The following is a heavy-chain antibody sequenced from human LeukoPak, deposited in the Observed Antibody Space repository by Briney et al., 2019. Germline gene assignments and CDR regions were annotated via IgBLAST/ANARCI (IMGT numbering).Heavy chain of an antibody. CDR2: IYYSGST. CDR1: GGSISSSSYY. J-gene: IGHJ5*02. Sequence: SETLSLTCTVSGGSISSSSYYWGWIRQPPGKGLEWIGCIYYSGSTYYNPSLKSRVTISVDTSKNQFSLKLSSVTAADTAVYYCARRAMVRGVTKWFDPWGQGTLVTVSS. D-gene: IGHD3-10*01. CDR3: ARRAMVRGVTKWFDP. V-gene: IGHV4-39*01.